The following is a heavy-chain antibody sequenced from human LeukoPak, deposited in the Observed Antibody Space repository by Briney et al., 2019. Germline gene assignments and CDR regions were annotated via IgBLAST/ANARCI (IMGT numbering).Heavy chain of an antibody. CDR1: GFTFSNYW. Sequence: GGSLRLSCAASGFTFSNYWMTWVRQAPGKGLEWVANIKQDGSEKYYVDSVKSRFTISRDNAKNSLYLQMNSLRAEDTAVYYCARDPPRWLQLPLLWGQGTLVTVSS. V-gene: IGHV3-7*01. CDR2: IKQDGSEK. CDR3: ARDPPRWLQLPLL. D-gene: IGHD5-24*01. J-gene: IGHJ4*02.